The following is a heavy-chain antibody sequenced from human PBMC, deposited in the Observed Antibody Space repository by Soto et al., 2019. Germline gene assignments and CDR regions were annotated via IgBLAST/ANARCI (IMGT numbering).Heavy chain of an antibody. CDR2: IYYSGST. Sequence: PSETLSLTCTVSGGSISSYYWSWIRQPPGKGLEWIGYIYYSGSTNYNPSLKSRVTISVDTSKNQFSLKLSSVTAADTAVYYCARVDCSGGSCDSTWYYGMDVWGQGTTVTVSS. V-gene: IGHV4-59*01. D-gene: IGHD2-15*01. CDR3: ARVDCSGGSCDSTWYYGMDV. J-gene: IGHJ6*02. CDR1: GGSISSYY.